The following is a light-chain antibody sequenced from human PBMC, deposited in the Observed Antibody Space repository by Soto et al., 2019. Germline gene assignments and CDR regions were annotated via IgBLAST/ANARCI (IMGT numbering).Light chain of an antibody. CDR2: DAS. V-gene: IGKV3-11*02. J-gene: IGKJ4*01. CDR3: QQGFSPLLT. CDR1: QSISSY. Sequence: EIVLTQSPATLSLSPGERATLSCRASQSISSYLAWYQQKPGQAPRLLMYDASNRATGIPARFSGSGSGRDFTLTITGLQSEDSATYFCQQGFSPLLTFGGGTKVDI.